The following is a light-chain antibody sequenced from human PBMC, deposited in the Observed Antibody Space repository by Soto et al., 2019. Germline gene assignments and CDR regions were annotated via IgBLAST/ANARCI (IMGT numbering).Light chain of an antibody. CDR1: QRVSSRF. Sequence: VLTQSPDTLSLSPGERATLSCRASQRVSSRFSAWYQQKPAQAPRLLIYGTSTRAAGIQDRFSGAGSGTDFTLTISRLEPEDFAVYYCQQFGYSLWTFGQGTKVEI. CDR2: GTS. V-gene: IGKV3-20*01. J-gene: IGKJ1*01. CDR3: QQFGYSLWT.